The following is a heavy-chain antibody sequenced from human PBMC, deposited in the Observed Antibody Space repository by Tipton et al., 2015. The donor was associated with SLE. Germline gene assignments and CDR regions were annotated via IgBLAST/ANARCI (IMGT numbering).Heavy chain of an antibody. D-gene: IGHD4-17*01. CDR2: ISYDGSNK. V-gene: IGHV3-30*18. J-gene: IGHJ3*02. CDR3: AKARFRAVTDAFDI. Sequence: SLRLSCAASGFTFSSYGMHWVRQAPGKGLEWVAVISYDGSNKYYADSVKGRFTISRDNSKNTLYLQMNSLRAEDTAVYYCAKARFRAVTDAFDIWGQGTMVTVSS. CDR1: GFTFSSYG.